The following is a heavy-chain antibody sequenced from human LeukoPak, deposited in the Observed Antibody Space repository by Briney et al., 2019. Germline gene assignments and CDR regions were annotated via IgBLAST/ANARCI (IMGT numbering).Heavy chain of an antibody. J-gene: IGHJ2*01. CDR1: GFSFSTYS. CDR3: ARDLYCGGDCSLGYFDL. CDR2: ISSSSSYI. V-gene: IGHV3-21*06. D-gene: IGHD2-21*02. Sequence: GGSLRLSCAASGFSFSTYSMNWVRQAPGKGLEWVSSISSSSSYIYYADSVKGRFTISRDNAKNPLYLQMNSLRAEDTAVYYCARDLYCGGDCSLGYFDLWGRGTLVTVSS.